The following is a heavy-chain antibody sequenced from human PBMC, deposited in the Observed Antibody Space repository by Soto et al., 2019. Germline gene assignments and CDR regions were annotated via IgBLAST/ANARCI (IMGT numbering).Heavy chain of an antibody. CDR2: ISYDGSNK. J-gene: IGHJ6*02. CDR1: GFTFSSYA. CDR3: ARAYYDFWSGSRTYYYGMDV. V-gene: IGHV3-30-3*01. Sequence: GGSLRLSCAASGFTFSSYAMHWVRQAPGKGLEWVAVISYDGSNKYYADSVKGRFTISRDNSKNTLYLQMNSLRAEDTAVYYFARAYYDFWSGSRTYYYGMDVWGQGTTVTVSS. D-gene: IGHD3-3*01.